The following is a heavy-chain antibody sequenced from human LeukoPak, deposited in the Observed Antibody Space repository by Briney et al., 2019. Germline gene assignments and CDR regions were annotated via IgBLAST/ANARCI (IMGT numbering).Heavy chain of an antibody. D-gene: IGHD2-2*01. V-gene: IGHV1-69-2*01. CDR2: VDPEDGET. CDR3: ATLSLGYCSSTSCYSGLRWGLHYYYMDV. Sequence: VKVSCKVSGYTFTDYYMHWVQQAPGKGLEWMGLVDPEDGETIYAEKFQGRVTITADTSTDTAYMELSSLRSEDTVVYYCATLSLGYCSSTSCYSGLRWGLHYYYMDVWGKGTTVTVSS. J-gene: IGHJ6*03. CDR1: GYTFTDYY.